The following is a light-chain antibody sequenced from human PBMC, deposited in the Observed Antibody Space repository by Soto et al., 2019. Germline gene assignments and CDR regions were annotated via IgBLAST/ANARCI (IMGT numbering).Light chain of an antibody. Sequence: IQLTQSPSSLSASVGDRVTVTCRASQSINIYLNWYQQKPGKAPTLLIYAASSLQSGVPSRFSGGGYWTDFTLTISSLQAEDFATYYCQQSYGSPYTFGQGTKLEI. CDR3: QQSYGSPYT. J-gene: IGKJ2*01. CDR2: AAS. V-gene: IGKV1-39*01. CDR1: QSINIY.